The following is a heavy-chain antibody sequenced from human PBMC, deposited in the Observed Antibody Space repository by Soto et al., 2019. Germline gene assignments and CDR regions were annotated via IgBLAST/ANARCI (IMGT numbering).Heavy chain of an antibody. V-gene: IGHV3-73*01. CDR1: GFTFSGSA. J-gene: IGHJ4*02. Sequence: EVQLVESGGGLVQPGGSLTLSCVASGFTFSGSAMHWVRQAAGKGLEWVGRIRSKVNNYATEYGASVKGRFTISRDDSKNTAYLQMNSLKTEDTGVYYCTRHTADYWGQGTLVTVSS. D-gene: IGHD4-17*01. CDR3: TRHTADY. CDR2: IRSKVNNYAT.